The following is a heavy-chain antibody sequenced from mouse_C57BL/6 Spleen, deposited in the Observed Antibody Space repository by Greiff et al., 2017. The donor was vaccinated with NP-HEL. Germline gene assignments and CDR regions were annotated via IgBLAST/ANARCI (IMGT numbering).Heavy chain of an antibody. V-gene: IGHV1-7*01. CDR2: INPSSGYT. CDR3: ARDSTVVAKGFAY. J-gene: IGHJ3*01. CDR1: GYTFTSYW. Sequence: VQLQQSGAELAKPGASVKLSCKASGYTFTSYWMHWVKQRPGQGLEWIGYINPSSGYTKYNQKFKDKATLTADKSSSTAYMQLSSLTYEDSAVYYCARDSTVVAKGFAYWGQGTLVTVSA. D-gene: IGHD1-1*01.